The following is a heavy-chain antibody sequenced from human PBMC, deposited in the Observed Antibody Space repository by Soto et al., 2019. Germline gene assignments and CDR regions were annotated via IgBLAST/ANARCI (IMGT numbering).Heavy chain of an antibody. CDR1: GGSFSGYY. CDR3: ARGHYDSSGYYYFGYYYYGMDV. J-gene: IGHJ6*02. Sequence: SETLCLTCAVYGGSFSGYYWSWIRQPPGKGLEWIGEIKHSGSTNYNPSLKSRVTISVDTSKNQFSLKLSSVTAADTAVYYCARGHYDSSGYYYFGYYYYGMDVWGQGTTVTVS. D-gene: IGHD3-22*01. CDR2: IKHSGST. V-gene: IGHV4-34*01.